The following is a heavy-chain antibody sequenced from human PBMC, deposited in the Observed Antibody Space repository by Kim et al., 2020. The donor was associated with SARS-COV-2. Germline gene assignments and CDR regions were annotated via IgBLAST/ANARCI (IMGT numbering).Heavy chain of an antibody. CDR3: ARVSTRRRSRYNAFDT. J-gene: IGHJ3*02. CDR2: INPSGGST. D-gene: IGHD6-13*01. V-gene: IGHV1-46*01. CDR1: GYTITSYY. Sequence: ASVKVSCKASGYTITSYYMHWVRQAPGQGLEWMGIINPSGGSTSYAQKFQGRVTMTRDTSTSTVYMELSSLRSEDTAVYYCARVSTRRRSRYNAFDTWSQGTTVTVSS.